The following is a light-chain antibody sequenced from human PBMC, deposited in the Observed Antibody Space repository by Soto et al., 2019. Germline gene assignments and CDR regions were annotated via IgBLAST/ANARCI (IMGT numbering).Light chain of an antibody. Sequence: EIVMTQSPATLSVSPGERATLSCRASQSVSSNLAWYQQKPGQAPRLLIYGASTRATGITARFSGSGSGTEFTLTLSSLQSEDFAVYYCQQYNNWLITFGQGTRLEIK. CDR1: QSVSSN. CDR2: GAS. CDR3: QQYNNWLIT. V-gene: IGKV3-15*01. J-gene: IGKJ5*01.